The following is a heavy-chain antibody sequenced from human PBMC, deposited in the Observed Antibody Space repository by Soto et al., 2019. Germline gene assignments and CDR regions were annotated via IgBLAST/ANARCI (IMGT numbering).Heavy chain of an antibody. Sequence: QVQLVQSGSELKKPGASVKVSCKASGYTFTSYAMNWVRQAPGQGLEWMGWINTNTGNPTYAQGFTGRFVFSLDTXXXXXXXXXXXXXXXXXXXXXXXXXXXXXXXXXXXXXXTXNWF. CDR2: INTNTGNP. CDR1: GYTFTSYA. J-gene: IGHJ5*01. V-gene: IGHV7-4-1*01. CDR3: XXXXXXXXXXXXXXXXTXNWF.